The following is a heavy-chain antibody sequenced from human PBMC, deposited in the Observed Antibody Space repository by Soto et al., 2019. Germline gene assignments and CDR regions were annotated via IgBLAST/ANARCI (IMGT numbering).Heavy chain of an antibody. J-gene: IGHJ4*02. CDR1: GFTVSSNY. CDR3: ATLPRVGYCSGGSCYFDY. D-gene: IGHD2-15*01. Sequence: GGSLRLSCAASGFTVSSNYMSWVRQAPGKGLEWVSVIYSGGSTYYADSVKGRFTISRDNSKNTLYLQMNSLRAEDTAVYYCATLPRVGYCSGGSCYFDYWGQGTLVTVSS. CDR2: IYSGGST. V-gene: IGHV3-66*01.